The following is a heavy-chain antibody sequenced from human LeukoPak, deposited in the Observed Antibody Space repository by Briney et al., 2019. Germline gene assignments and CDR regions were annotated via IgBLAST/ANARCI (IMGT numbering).Heavy chain of an antibody. CDR1: GGTFSSYA. J-gene: IGHJ6*03. V-gene: IGHV1-69*05. D-gene: IGHD6-6*01. CDR3: ARGRSISSYMYV. Sequence: SVKVSCKASGGTFSSYAISWVRQAPGRGLEWMGGIIPIFGTANYAQKFQGRVTITTDESTSTAYMELSSLRSEDTAVYYCARGRSISSYMYVWGKGITVTASS. CDR2: IIPIFGTA.